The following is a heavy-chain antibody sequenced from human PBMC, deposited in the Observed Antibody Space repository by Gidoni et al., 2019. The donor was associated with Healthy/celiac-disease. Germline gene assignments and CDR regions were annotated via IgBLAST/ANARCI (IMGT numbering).Heavy chain of an antibody. CDR1: GFTFSSYA. V-gene: IGHV3-30-3*01. CDR3: ARETPRRYYGSGSYTYYFDY. CDR2: ISYDGSNK. Sequence: QVQLVESGGGVVQPGRSLRLSCAASGFTFSSYAMHWVRQAPGKGLEWVAVISYDGSNKYYADSVKGRFTISRDNSKNTLYLQMNSLRAEDTAVYYCARETPRRYYGSGSYTYYFDYWGQGTLVTVSS. J-gene: IGHJ4*02. D-gene: IGHD3-10*01.